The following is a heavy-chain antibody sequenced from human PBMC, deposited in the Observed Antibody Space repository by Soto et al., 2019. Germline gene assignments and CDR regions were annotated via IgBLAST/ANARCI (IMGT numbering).Heavy chain of an antibody. Sequence: QVQLVQSGAEVKTPGSSVKVSCEASGGTFSSYSINWVRQAPGQGLEWMGRLIPMFGTTDYAQRFQGRVTVAADEATNTAAMEVTDLTSEDTAVYYCARAAVLTFTRFYDVDVGGQGPTVTVSS. V-gene: IGHV1-69*18. D-gene: IGHD6-25*01. J-gene: IGHJ6*02. CDR1: GGTFSSYS. CDR2: LIPMFGTT. CDR3: ARAAVLTFTRFYDVDV.